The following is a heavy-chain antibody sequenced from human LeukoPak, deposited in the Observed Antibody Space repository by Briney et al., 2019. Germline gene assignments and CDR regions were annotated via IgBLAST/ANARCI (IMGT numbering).Heavy chain of an antibody. V-gene: IGHV1-18*01. CDR2: ISAYNGNT. CDR3: AREVERSIAVARDLDY. CDR1: GYTFTSYG. Sequence: ASVKVSCKASGYTFTSYGISWVRQAPGQGLEWMGWISAYNGNTNYAQKLQGRVTMTTDTSTSTAYMELRSLRSDDTAVYYCAREVERSIAVARDLDYWGQGTLVTVSS. D-gene: IGHD6-19*01. J-gene: IGHJ4*02.